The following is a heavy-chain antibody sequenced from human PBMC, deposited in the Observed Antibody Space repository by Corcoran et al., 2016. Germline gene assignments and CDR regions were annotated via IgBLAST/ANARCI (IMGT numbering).Heavy chain of an antibody. D-gene: IGHD3-10*01. CDR1: GGSISSYY. Sequence: QVQLQESGPGLVKPLETLSLTCTVSGGSISSYYWSWIRQPAGKGLEWIGRFYTSGSTNYNPSLKSRVTMSVDTSKNQFSLKLSSVTAADTAVYYCARDRGDNPLRYLELWGRGTLVTVSS. V-gene: IGHV4-4*07. CDR3: ARDRGDNPLRYLEL. J-gene: IGHJ2*01. CDR2: FYTSGST.